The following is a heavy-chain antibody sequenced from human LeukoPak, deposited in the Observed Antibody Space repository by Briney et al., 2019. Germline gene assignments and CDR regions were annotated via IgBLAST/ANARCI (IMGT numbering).Heavy chain of an antibody. D-gene: IGHD2-2*01. CDR1: GYTFTSYD. V-gene: IGHV1-8*01. Sequence: ASVKVSCKASGYTFTSYDINWVRQATGQGLEWMGWMNPNSGNTGYAQKFQGRVTMTRNTSISTAYMELSSLRSEDTAVYYCARRESEYQLLSSYYYGMDVWGQGTTVTVSS. CDR3: ARRESEYQLLSSYYYGMDV. J-gene: IGHJ6*02. CDR2: MNPNSGNT.